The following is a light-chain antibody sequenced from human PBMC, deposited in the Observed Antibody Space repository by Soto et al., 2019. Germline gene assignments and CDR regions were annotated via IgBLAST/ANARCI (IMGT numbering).Light chain of an antibody. CDR1: SSDVGSYDY. V-gene: IGLV2-18*02. CDR3: SSYTNSSTSVV. CDR2: NVN. Sequence: QSALIQPPSVSGSPGQSVTISCIGTSSDVGSYDYVSWSQQHPGTVPKPMIYNVNTQPSGVPDRFSGSKSGNTASMTISGLQAEDGADYYCSSYTNSSTSVVFGGGTKVTVL. J-gene: IGLJ2*01.